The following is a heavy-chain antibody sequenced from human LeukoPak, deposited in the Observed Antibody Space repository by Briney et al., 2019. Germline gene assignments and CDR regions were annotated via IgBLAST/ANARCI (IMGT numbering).Heavy chain of an antibody. CDR1: GFILSSYW. D-gene: IGHD3-16*01. V-gene: IGHV3-74*01. CDR3: VTLTWGVAEHAFEI. CDR2: VNGDGSST. J-gene: IGHJ3*02. Sequence: PGGSLRLSCAASGFILSSYWMHWVRQAPGKGLEWVSRVNGDGSSTSSADSVKGRFSITRDIAKNTLYLQMNSLRVEDTAVYYCVTLTWGVAEHAFEIWGQGKLVTV.